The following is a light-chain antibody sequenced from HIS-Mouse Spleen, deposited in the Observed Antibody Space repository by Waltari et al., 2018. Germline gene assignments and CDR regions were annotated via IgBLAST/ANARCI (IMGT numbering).Light chain of an antibody. CDR2: DVS. CDR3: RSYTSSSTVV. CDR1: SSDVGGYNY. J-gene: IGLJ2*01. Sequence: QSALTQPASVSGSPGQSITISCTGTSSDVGGYNYVTWYQQHPGTAPKLMIYDVSSRPSVVSNRFAGSQAGNTASLTISGLQAEDEADYYCRSYTSSSTVVFGGGTKLTVL. V-gene: IGLV2-14*03.